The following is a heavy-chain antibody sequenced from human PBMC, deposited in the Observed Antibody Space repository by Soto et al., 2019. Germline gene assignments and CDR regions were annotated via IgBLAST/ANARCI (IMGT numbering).Heavy chain of an antibody. CDR1: GDTFTSYT. J-gene: IGHJ5*02. Sequence: QVQLVQSGAEVKKPGSSVMVSCKASGDTFTSYTFTWVRRAPGQGLEWMGKIVPMFGTTNYGKKFQGRLTISADESTGTAFMELRSLRSEDTAVYYCARGGRYLEWFPWFDPWGQGTLVTVSS. CDR2: IVPMFGTT. D-gene: IGHD3-3*01. V-gene: IGHV1-69*18. CDR3: ARGGRYLEWFPWFDP.